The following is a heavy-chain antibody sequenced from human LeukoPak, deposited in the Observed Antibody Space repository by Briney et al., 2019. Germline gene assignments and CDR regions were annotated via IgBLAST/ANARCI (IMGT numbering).Heavy chain of an antibody. CDR2: INPNSGGT. CDR1: GYTFIGYY. CDR3: ARDSGYYYDSSGYYRKGPFDY. V-gene: IGHV1-2*02. Sequence: ASVKVSCKASGYTFIGYYMHWVRQAPGQGLEWMGWINPNSGGTNYAQKFQGRVTMTRDTSISTAYMELSRLRSDDTAVYYCARDSGYYYDSSGYYRKGPFDYWGQGTLVTVSS. J-gene: IGHJ4*02. D-gene: IGHD3-22*01.